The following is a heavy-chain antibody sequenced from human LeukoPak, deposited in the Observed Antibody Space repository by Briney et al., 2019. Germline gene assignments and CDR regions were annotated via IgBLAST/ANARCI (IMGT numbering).Heavy chain of an antibody. Sequence: GGSLRLSCVASGFTLSNYEMTWIRQTPGKGLEWVSYISSSGATLYYADSVKGRFAISRDNAKNSLYLQMNSLRAEDTAVYYCARDYRSGLPIDYWGQGTLVTVSS. CDR2: ISSSGATL. J-gene: IGHJ4*02. V-gene: IGHV3-48*03. CDR3: ARDYRSGLPIDY. CDR1: GFTLSNYE. D-gene: IGHD3-10*01.